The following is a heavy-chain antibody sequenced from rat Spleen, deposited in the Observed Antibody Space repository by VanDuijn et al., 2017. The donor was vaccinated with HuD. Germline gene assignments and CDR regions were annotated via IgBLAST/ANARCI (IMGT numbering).Heavy chain of an antibody. Sequence: EVQLVESGGGLVQPGRSLKLSCTASRFTFSNHDMAWVRQAPTKGLEWVASISSDGGRNFYRDSVKGRFTISRDNAKRTLFLQMDSLRSDDTATYYCAGAGYLRDWYFDFWGPGTMVTVSS. D-gene: IGHD2-2*01. J-gene: IGHJ1*01. CDR1: RFTFSNHD. CDR3: AGAGYLRDWYFDF. V-gene: IGHV5-25*01. CDR2: ISSDGGRN.